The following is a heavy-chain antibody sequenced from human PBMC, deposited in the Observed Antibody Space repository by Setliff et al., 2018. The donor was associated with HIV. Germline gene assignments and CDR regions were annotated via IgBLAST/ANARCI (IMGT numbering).Heavy chain of an antibody. CDR3: VKADVLLCDV. Sequence: GASVKVSCKTSGYSFTGHFLHWVRQAPGHGLEWMGWIDPNSTDTNYALKFQGRVTFTTDTSVSTSYMELERLSADDTAIYYGVKADVLLCDVWGQGTLVTVSS. V-gene: IGHV1-2*02. CDR1: GYSFTGHF. CDR2: IDPNSTDT. J-gene: IGHJ4*02. D-gene: IGHD3-16*01.